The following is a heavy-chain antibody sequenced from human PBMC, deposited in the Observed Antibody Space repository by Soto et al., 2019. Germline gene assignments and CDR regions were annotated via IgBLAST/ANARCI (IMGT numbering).Heavy chain of an antibody. D-gene: IGHD2-15*01. J-gene: IGHJ4*02. Sequence: QVPLVESGGGAGQPGRSLRLSCAASGFTFCNNGIHWVRQAPGKGLEWVAVISSDGINKYYADSVKGRSTITRDNSKNTLFLPMNSLIVEGTGVYYCAMDLYGGSSGFYYRGPGTLVTVSS. CDR2: ISSDGINK. V-gene: IGHV3-30*03. CDR1: GFTFCNNG. CDR3: AMDLYGGSSGFYY.